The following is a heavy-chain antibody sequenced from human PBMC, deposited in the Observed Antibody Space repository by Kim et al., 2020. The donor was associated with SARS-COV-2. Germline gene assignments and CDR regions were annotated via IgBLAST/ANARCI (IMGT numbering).Heavy chain of an antibody. CDR1: GFTVSNTF. J-gene: IGHJ4*02. CDR3: TRDVFQNIGY. Sequence: GGSLRLSCAASGFTVSNTFMNWFRQPPGKGLQWVSVVYADFAGGNTFYAASVEGRFRVSRDSSKNMVFLQMHSLRVEDTAVYYCTRDVFQNIGYWGQGTLVTVSS. V-gene: IGHV3-53*01. CDR2: VYADFAGGNT.